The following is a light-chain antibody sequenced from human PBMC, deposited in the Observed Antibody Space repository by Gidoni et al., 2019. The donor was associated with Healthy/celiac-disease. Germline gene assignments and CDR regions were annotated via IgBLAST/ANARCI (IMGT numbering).Light chain of an antibody. J-gene: IGLJ1*01. CDR1: SSDVGSYNL. CDR3: CSYAGSSPV. V-gene: IGLV2-23*03. Sequence: QSDLTQPASVSGSPGQSITISCTGTSSDVGSYNLVSWYQQHPGKAPKLMIYEGSKRPSGVSNRFSGSKSGNTASLTISGLQAEDEADYYCCSYAGSSPVFGTGTKVTVL. CDR2: EGS.